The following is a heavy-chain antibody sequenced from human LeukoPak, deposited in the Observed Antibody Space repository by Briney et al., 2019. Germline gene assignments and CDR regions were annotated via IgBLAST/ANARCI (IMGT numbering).Heavy chain of an antibody. D-gene: IGHD2-2*01. CDR3: ARDRDIVVVPAAMFYYYYGMDV. Sequence: ASVKVSCKASGYTFTIYYMHWVRQAPGQGLEWMGIINPSGGSTSYAQKFQGRVTMTRDTSTSTVYMELSSLRSEDTAVYYCARDRDIVVVPAAMFYYYYGMDVWGQGTTVTVSS. CDR1: GYTFTIYY. V-gene: IGHV1-46*01. CDR2: INPSGGST. J-gene: IGHJ6*02.